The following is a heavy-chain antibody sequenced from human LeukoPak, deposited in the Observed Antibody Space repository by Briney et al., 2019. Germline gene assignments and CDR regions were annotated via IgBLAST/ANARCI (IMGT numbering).Heavy chain of an antibody. CDR3: AKDAAAGTRPYYSDY. D-gene: IGHD6-13*01. J-gene: IGHJ4*02. V-gene: IGHV3-30*18. Sequence: GGSLRLSCAASGFTFSSYGMHWVRQAPGKGLEWVAVISYDGSNKYYADSVKGRFTISRDNSENTLYLQMNSLRAEDTAVYYCAKDAAAGTRPYYSDYWGQGTLVTVSS. CDR1: GFTFSSYG. CDR2: ISYDGSNK.